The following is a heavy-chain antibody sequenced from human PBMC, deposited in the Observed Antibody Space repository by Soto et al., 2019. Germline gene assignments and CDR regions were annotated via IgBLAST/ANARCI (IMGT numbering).Heavy chain of an antibody. CDR1: GFTFSSYW. D-gene: IGHD5-12*01. V-gene: IGHV3-74*01. J-gene: IGHJ4*02. CDR3: AKDRGYSGDEK. Sequence: GGSLRLSCAAPGFTFSSYWMHWVRQAPGKGLVWVSRINSDGSSTSYADSVKGRFTISRDSAKNTLYLQMNSLRAEDTAIYYCAKDRGYSGDEKWGQGTLVTVSS. CDR2: INSDGSST.